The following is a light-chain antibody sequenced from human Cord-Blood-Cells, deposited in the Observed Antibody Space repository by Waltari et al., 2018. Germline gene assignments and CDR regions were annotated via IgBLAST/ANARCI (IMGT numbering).Light chain of an antibody. J-gene: IGKJ2*01. Sequence: AIRITQSPSSLSASKGDRVTITCRTSQGISSFVAWYQKKPGKAPKILIYAASTLKSGVPSRFSGSGSGTDFTLTISCLQSEDFATYYCQQYYSYPYTFGQGTKLEIK. CDR1: QGISSF. V-gene: IGKV1-8*01. CDR2: AAS. CDR3: QQYYSYPYT.